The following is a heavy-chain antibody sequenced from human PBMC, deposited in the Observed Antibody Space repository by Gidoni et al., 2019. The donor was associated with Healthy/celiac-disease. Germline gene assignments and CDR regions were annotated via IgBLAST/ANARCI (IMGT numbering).Heavy chain of an antibody. V-gene: IGHV3-23*04. J-gene: IGHJ4*02. CDR2: ISGSGGST. D-gene: IGHD6-19*01. CDR3: AKRIAVAEDFGY. CDR1: GFTFSSYA. Sequence: EVQLVESVGGLVQPWGSLRFSCAASGFTFSSYAMSCVRQAPGKGLEWVSAISGSGGSTYYADSVKGRFTISRDNSKNTLYLQMNSLRAEDTAVYYCAKRIAVAEDFGYWGQGTLVTVSS.